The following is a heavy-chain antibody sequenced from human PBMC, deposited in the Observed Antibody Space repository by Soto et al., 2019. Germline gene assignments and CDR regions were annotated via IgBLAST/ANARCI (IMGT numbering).Heavy chain of an antibody. Sequence: PGESLKISCKGSGYSFTSYWIGWVRQMPGKGLEWMGIIYPGDSDTRYSPSFQGQVTISADKSISTAYLQWSSLKASDTAMYYCARFRARGRVRYLSGMDVWGQGTTVTVSS. CDR2: IYPGDSDT. J-gene: IGHJ6*02. D-gene: IGHD2-15*01. V-gene: IGHV5-51*01. CDR1: GYSFTSYW. CDR3: ARFRARGRVRYLSGMDV.